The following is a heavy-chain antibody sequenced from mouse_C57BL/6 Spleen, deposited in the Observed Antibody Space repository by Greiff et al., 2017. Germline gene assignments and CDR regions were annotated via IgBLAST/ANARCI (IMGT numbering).Heavy chain of an antibody. CDR2: FYPGSGSI. CDR3: ARHPYYDGRSYFDY. CDR1: GYTFTEYN. D-gene: IGHD1-1*01. Sequence: QVQLQQSGAELVNPGASVKLSCKASGYTFTEYNIPWVKQRPGQGLEWIGWFYPGSGSIKYNEKFKDKATLTADKSSSTVYMELSRLTSEDAAVYFCARHPYYDGRSYFDYWGQGTTLTVSS. V-gene: IGHV1-62-2*01. J-gene: IGHJ2*01.